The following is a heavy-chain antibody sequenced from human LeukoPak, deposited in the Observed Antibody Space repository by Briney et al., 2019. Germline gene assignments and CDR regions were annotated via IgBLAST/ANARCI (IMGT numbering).Heavy chain of an antibody. CDR1: GFTFSNYG. CDR2: IRYDGSNK. V-gene: IGHV3-30*02. J-gene: IGHJ4*02. D-gene: IGHD3-22*01. Sequence: GGSLRLSCAASGFTFSNYGMHWVRQAPGKGLEWVAFIRYDGSNKYYADSVKGRFTISRDNSKNTLYLQMNSLRAEDTAVYYCAKVGDYYDSSGYYIWGQGTLVTVSS. CDR3: AKVGDYYDSSGYYI.